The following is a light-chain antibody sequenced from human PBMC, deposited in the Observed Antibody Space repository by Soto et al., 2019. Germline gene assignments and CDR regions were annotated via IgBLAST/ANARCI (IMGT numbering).Light chain of an antibody. CDR2: DAS. CDR1: QSISSW. CDR3: QQYNSYLA. V-gene: IGKV1-5*01. J-gene: IGKJ1*01. Sequence: DIQMTQSPSTLSASVGARVTITCRTSQSISSWLAWYQQKPGKAPKLLIYDASSLESGVPSRFSGSGSGTEFTLTISSLQPDDFATYYCQQYNSYLAFGQGTKVEIK.